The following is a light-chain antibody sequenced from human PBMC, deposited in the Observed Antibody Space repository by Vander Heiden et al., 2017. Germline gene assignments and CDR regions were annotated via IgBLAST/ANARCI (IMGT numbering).Light chain of an antibody. CDR3: QQSYRTPWT. Sequence: IQMTQSPSSLSASVGDRVTITCRASQSISSYVYWYQQKPGKAPKLLIYAASSLQSGVPSRCSGSGSGTDFTLTISSLQPEDVATYYCQQSYRTPWTFGQGTKVEIK. CDR2: AAS. J-gene: IGKJ1*01. V-gene: IGKV1-39*01. CDR1: QSISSY.